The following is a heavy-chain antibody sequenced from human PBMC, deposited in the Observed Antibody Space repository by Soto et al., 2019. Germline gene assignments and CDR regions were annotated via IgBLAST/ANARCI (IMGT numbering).Heavy chain of an antibody. V-gene: IGHV3-74*01. CDR2: INSDGSST. J-gene: IGHJ4*02. CDR3: ARVSGYCSSTSCYNDY. Sequence: GGSLRLSCAASGFTFSSYWMHWVRQAPGKGLVWVSRINSDGSSTSYADSVKGRFTISRDNAKNTLYLQMNSLRAEDTAVYYCARVSGYCSSTSCYNDYWGQGTLFTVSS. CDR1: GFTFSSYW. D-gene: IGHD2-2*01.